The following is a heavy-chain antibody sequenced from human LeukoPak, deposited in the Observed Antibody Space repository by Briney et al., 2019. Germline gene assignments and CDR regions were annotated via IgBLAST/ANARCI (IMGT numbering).Heavy chain of an antibody. J-gene: IGHJ5*02. V-gene: IGHV3-21*01. CDR1: GFTFSSYS. Sequence: GGSLRLSCAASGFTFSSYSMNWVRQAPGKGLEWVSSISSSSSYIYYADSVKGRFTISRDNAKNSLYLQMNSLRAEDTAVYYCARGRAVATFQWELLRPSFDPWGQGTLVTVSS. CDR3: ARGRAVATFQWELLRPSFDP. CDR2: ISSSSSYI. D-gene: IGHD1-26*01.